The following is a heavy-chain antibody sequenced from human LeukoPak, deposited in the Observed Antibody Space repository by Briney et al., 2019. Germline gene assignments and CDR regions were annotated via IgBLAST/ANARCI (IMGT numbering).Heavy chain of an antibody. J-gene: IGHJ5*02. D-gene: IGHD2-2*01. Sequence: SETLSLTCTVSGGSISRYDWSWIRQPPGKGLEWIGYIYYSGSTNYNPSLKSRVTISVDTSKNQFSLKLSSVTAADTAVYYCARSLGVVVPAALNWFDRWGQGTLVTVSS. CDR2: IYYSGST. CDR3: ARSLGVVVPAALNWFDR. V-gene: IGHV4-59*01. CDR1: GGSISRYD.